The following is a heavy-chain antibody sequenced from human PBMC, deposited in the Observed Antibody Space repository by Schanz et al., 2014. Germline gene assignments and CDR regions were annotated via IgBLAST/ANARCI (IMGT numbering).Heavy chain of an antibody. J-gene: IGHJ4*02. CDR3: ARGGFFDSTSFDS. V-gene: IGHV1-46*03. CDR2: INPSGGST. Sequence: QVQLVQSGAEVKQPGASVRVSCKASGYSFTTYDVNWVRQATGQGLEWMGIINPSGGSTSYAQKFQGRVTMTRDTSTRTVYMELSSLRSEYTSVYYCARGGFFDSTSFDSWGQGTLVTVSS. CDR1: GYSFTTYD. D-gene: IGHD2-2*01.